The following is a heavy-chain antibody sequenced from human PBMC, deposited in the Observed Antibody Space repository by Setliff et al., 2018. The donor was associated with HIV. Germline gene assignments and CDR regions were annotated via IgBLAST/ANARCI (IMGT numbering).Heavy chain of an antibody. V-gene: IGHV4-34*01. J-gene: IGHJ5*02. CDR3: VRSIHGGGSEPFDT. CDR1: GGSFSGYY. Sequence: SETLSLTCAVYGGSFSGYYWNWIRQPPGKGLEWIGEINHSGSTNYNPSLKSRVTISIDTSKNQFSLKLTSVTAADTAVYYCVRSIHGGGSEPFDTWGQGILVT. CDR2: INHSGST. D-gene: IGHD3-10*01.